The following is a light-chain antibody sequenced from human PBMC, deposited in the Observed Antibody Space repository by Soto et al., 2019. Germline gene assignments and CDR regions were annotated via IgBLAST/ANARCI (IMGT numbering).Light chain of an antibody. CDR1: QDIRND. J-gene: IGKJ1*01. Sequence: DIQMTQSPSSLSASVGDRVTITCRASQDIRNDLDCCQQKPAKAPERLIYEASNLQSGVPSRFSGSGSGTEFTLTISSLQAEDFATYFCLQYSTYPWTFGQGTKVEI. CDR3: LQYSTYPWT. CDR2: EAS. V-gene: IGKV1-17*01.